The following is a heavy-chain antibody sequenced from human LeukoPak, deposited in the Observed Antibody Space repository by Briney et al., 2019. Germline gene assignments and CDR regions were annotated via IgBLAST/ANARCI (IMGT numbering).Heavy chain of an antibody. V-gene: IGHV1-69*04. D-gene: IGHD5-24*01. CDR2: IIPILGIA. Sequence: SVKLSCKASGGTFSSYAISWVRQAPGQGLEWMGRIIPILGIANYAQKFQGRVTITADKSTSTAYMELSSLRSEDTAVYYCARGPQTRDGYNIPPLDYWGQGTLVTVSS. J-gene: IGHJ4*02. CDR3: ARGPQTRDGYNIPPLDY. CDR1: GGTFSSYA.